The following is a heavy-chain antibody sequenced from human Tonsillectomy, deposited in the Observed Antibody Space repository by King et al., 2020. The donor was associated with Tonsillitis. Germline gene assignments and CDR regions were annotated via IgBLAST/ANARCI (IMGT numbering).Heavy chain of an antibody. CDR3: AKDLPTYCSSTSCYANPFDY. J-gene: IGHJ4*02. CDR2: ISYDGSNK. Sequence: VQLVESGGGVVQPGRSLRLSCAASGFTFSRYGMHWVRQAPGKGLEWVAVISYDGSNKYYADSVKGRFTISRDNSNNTLYLQMNSPRAADTAVYYCAKDLPTYCSSTSCYANPFDYWGQGTLVTVSS. V-gene: IGHV3-30*18. D-gene: IGHD2-2*01. CDR1: GFTFSRYG.